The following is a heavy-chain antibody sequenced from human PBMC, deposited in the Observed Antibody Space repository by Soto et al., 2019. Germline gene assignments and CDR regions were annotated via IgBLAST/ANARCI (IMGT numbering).Heavy chain of an antibody. Sequence: GESLKISCAASGFTFNIYAMSWVRQAPGKGLEWVSAISGSGGGTYYADSVEGRFTISRDNSNNTLYLQMSSLRAEDTAVYYCAKCGYDSSGRLLRYSQHWGQGTLVTVSA. CDR3: AKCGYDSSGRLLRYSQH. J-gene: IGHJ1*01. V-gene: IGHV3-23*01. CDR2: ISGSGGGT. D-gene: IGHD3-22*01. CDR1: GFTFNIYA.